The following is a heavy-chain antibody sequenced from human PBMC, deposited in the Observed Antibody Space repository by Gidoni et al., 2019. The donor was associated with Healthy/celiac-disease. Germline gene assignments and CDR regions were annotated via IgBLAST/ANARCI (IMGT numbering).Heavy chain of an antibody. J-gene: IGHJ4*02. CDR2: IYWNDDK. CDR1: GFSLSTSGVG. V-gene: IGHV2-5*01. Sequence: QITLKESGPTLVKPTQTLTLTCTFSGFSLSTSGVGVSWIRQPPGKALEWLALIYWNDDKRYSPSLKSRLTITKDTSKNQVVLTMTNMDPVDTATYYCAHSKINWQWLGRLDYWGQGTLVTVSS. D-gene: IGHD6-19*01. CDR3: AHSKINWQWLGRLDY.